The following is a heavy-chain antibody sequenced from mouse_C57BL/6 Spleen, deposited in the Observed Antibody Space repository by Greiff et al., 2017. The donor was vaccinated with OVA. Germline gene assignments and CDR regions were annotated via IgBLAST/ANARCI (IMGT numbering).Heavy chain of an antibody. CDR2: IDPSDSET. J-gene: IGHJ3*01. D-gene: IGHD2-4*01. Sequence: QVQLQQSGAELVRPGSSVKLSCKASGYTFTSYWMHWVKQRPIQGLEWIGNIDPSDSETHYNQKFKDKATLTVDKSSSTAYMQLSSLTSEDSAVYYCARDDYDKNWFAYWGQGTLVTVSA. V-gene: IGHV1-52*01. CDR3: ARDDYDKNWFAY. CDR1: GYTFTSYW.